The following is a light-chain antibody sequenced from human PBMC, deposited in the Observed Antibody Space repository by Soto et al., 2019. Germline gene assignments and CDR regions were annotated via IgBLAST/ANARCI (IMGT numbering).Light chain of an antibody. J-gene: IGKJ2*01. CDR2: DAS. CDR3: QQYDNLPRYT. Sequence: DIPMTQSPSSLSASVGDRVIITCQASQDISNYLNWYQQKPGKAPKLLIYDASNLETGVPSRFSGSGSGTDFTFTISSLQPEDIATYYCQQYDNLPRYTFGQGTKLEIK. CDR1: QDISNY. V-gene: IGKV1-33*01.